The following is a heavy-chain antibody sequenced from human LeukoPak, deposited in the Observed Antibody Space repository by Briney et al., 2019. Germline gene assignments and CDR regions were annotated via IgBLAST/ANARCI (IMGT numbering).Heavy chain of an antibody. CDR3: ARGPSIAARYDAFDI. J-gene: IGHJ3*02. CDR2: ISSSSSNI. D-gene: IGHD6-6*01. CDR1: GFTFSSYE. V-gene: IGHV3-48*03. Sequence: GGSLRLSCAASGFTFSSYEMNWVRQAPGKGLEWVSSISSSSSNIYYADSVKGRFTISRDNAKNSLYLQMNSLRAEDTAVYYCARGPSIAARYDAFDIWGQGTMVTVSS.